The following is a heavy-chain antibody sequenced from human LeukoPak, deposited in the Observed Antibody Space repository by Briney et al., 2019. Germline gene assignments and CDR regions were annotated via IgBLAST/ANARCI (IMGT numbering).Heavy chain of an antibody. Sequence: PSETLSLTCTVSGGPISSSSYYWGWIRQPAGKGLEWIGSIYNSGSTYYNPSLKSRVTISVDTSKNQFSLKLSSVTAADTAVYYCARESREYSSSWYLSNYFDYWGQGTLVTVSS. CDR1: GGPISSSSYY. D-gene: IGHD6-13*01. V-gene: IGHV4-39*07. CDR2: IYNSGST. CDR3: ARESREYSSSWYLSNYFDY. J-gene: IGHJ4*02.